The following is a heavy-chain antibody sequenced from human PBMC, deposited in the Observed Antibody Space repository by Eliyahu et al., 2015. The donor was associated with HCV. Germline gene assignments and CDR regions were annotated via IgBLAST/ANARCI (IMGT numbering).Heavy chain of an antibody. CDR1: GFTFSNAW. CDR2: IKSKTDGGTT. CDR3: TTDRFYRFYDFWSGYYQDPRRIDYYYYGMDV. Sequence: EVQLVESGGGLVKPGGSLRLSCAASGFTFSNAWMSWVRQAPGKGLEWVGRIKSKTDGGTTDYAAPVKGRFTISRDDSKNTLYLQMNSLKTEDTAVYYCTTDRFYRFYDFWSGYYQDPRRIDYYYYGMDVWGQGTTVTVSS. J-gene: IGHJ6*02. D-gene: IGHD3-3*01. V-gene: IGHV3-15*01.